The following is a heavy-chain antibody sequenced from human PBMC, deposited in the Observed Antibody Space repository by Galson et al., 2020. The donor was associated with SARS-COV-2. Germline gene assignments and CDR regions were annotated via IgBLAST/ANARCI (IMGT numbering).Heavy chain of an antibody. Sequence: GGSLRLSYAASGFTFDDYAMHWVRQAPGKGLEWVSGISWNSGSIGYADSVKGRFTISRDNAKNSLYLQMNSLRAEDTALYYCAKVGSGDDYWGQGTLVTVSS. D-gene: IGHD3-10*01. CDR3: AKVGSGDDY. CDR2: ISWNSGSI. V-gene: IGHV3-9*01. CDR1: GFTFDDYA. J-gene: IGHJ4*02.